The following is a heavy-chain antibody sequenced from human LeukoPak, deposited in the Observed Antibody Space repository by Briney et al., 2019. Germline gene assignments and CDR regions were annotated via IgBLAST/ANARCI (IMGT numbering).Heavy chain of an antibody. V-gene: IGHV3-20*04. Sequence: GGSLRLSCAASGFTLDDYGMSWVRQAPGKGLEWVSGINWNGESTGYADSVKGRSTISRDNAKNSLYLQMNSLRAEDTAVYYCARVLNDYGDYVIDYWGQGTLVTVSS. CDR2: INWNGEST. CDR1: GFTLDDYG. D-gene: IGHD4-17*01. CDR3: ARVLNDYGDYVIDY. J-gene: IGHJ4*02.